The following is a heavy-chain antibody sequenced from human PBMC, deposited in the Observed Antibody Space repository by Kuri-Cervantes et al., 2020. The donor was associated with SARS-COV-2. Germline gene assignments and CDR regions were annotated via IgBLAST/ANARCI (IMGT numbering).Heavy chain of an antibody. V-gene: IGHV3-74*01. CDR2: INSDGSST. D-gene: IGHD2-2*01. CDR1: GFTFSSYW. Sequence: GGSLRLSCAASGFTFSSYWMHWVRQAPGKGLVWVSRINSDGSSTSYADSVKGRFTISRDNAKNTLYLQMNSLRAEDTAVYYCAREYCSSTSCYPNYMDVWGKGTTVTVSS. J-gene: IGHJ6*03. CDR3: AREYCSSTSCYPNYMDV.